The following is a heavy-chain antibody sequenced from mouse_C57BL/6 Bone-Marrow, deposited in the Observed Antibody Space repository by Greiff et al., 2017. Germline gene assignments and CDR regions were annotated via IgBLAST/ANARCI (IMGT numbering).Heavy chain of an antibody. CDR1: GFNIKDDY. Sequence: EVQLQQSGAELVRPGASVKLSCTASGFNIKDDYMHWVKQRPEQGLEWIGWIDPENGDTEYASKFQGKATITADTSSNTAYLQLSSLTSEDTAVYYCTTYDGYYAMDYWGQGTSGTVSS. J-gene: IGHJ4*01. CDR3: TTYDGYYAMDY. V-gene: IGHV14-4*01. D-gene: IGHD2-3*01. CDR2: IDPENGDT.